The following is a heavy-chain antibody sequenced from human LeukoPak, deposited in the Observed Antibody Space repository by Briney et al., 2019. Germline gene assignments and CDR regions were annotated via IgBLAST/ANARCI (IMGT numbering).Heavy chain of an antibody. CDR1: GGSFSGYY. J-gene: IGHJ4*02. V-gene: IGHV4-34*01. CDR3: ARGPPTDYYDSSGFYYVFDY. CDR2: INHSGST. Sequence: KSSETLSLTCAVYGGSFSGYYWSWIRQPPGKGLEWIGEINHSGSTNYNPFLKSRVTRSVDTSKNQFSLKLSSVTAADTAVYFCARGPPTDYYDSSGFYYVFDYWGQGTLVTVSS. D-gene: IGHD3-22*01.